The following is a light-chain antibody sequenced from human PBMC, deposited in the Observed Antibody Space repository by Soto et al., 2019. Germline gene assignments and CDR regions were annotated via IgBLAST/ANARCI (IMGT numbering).Light chain of an antibody. CDR2: GAS. J-gene: IGKJ4*01. CDR3: QQYNNCPPLT. CDR1: QSVSSN. Sequence: EIVMTQSPATLSVSPGERATLSCSASQSVSSNLAWYQQKPGQAPRLLIYGASTRATGIPARFSGSGSGTEFTLTISSLQTEDFAVYYCQQYNNCPPLTFGGGTKVEIK. V-gene: IGKV3-15*01.